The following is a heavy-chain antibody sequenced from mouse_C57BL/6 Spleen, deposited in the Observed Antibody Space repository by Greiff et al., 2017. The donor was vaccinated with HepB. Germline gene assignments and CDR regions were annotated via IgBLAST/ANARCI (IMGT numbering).Heavy chain of an antibody. J-gene: IGHJ1*03. CDR2: INPSTGGT. CDR1: GYSFTGYY. CDR3: ARSPGGYFDV. Sequence: VQLQQSGPELVKPGASVKISCKASGYSFTGYYMNWVKQSPEKSLEWIGEINPSTGGTTYNQKFKAKATLTVDKSSSTAYMQLKSLTSEDSAVYYCARSPGGYFDVWGTGTTVTVSS. V-gene: IGHV1-42*01.